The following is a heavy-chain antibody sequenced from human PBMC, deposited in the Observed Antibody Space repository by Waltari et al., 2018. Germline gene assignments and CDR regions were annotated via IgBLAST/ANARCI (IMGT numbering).Heavy chain of an antibody. CDR3: RAFWSGYPAGY. J-gene: IGHJ4*02. D-gene: IGHD3-3*01. V-gene: IGHV3-15*01. Sequence: EEHLVESGGGLVKPAGSLRVPCAASGFTLSNTWMRWVHQSPGKGVEWVGRIKSKTDGETTDYAAPVKGRFTISRDDSKDTLYLQMNSLETEDTAVYYCRAFWSGYPAGYWGRGALVTVSS. CDR1: GFTLSNTW. CDR2: IKSKTDGETT.